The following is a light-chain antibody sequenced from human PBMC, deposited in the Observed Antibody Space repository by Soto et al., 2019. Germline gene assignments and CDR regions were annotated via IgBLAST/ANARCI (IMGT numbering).Light chain of an antibody. Sequence: QSVLTQPPSVSGAPGQRVTISCTGSSSNIGAGFDVNWYQHLPGTAPRVLIYGNSNRPSGVPDRFSGSKSGTSASLAITGLQAEDEADYDCQSYDSSLSASVFGGGTKLTVL. CDR2: GNS. CDR3: QSYDSSLSASV. J-gene: IGLJ2*01. V-gene: IGLV1-40*01. CDR1: SSNIGAGFD.